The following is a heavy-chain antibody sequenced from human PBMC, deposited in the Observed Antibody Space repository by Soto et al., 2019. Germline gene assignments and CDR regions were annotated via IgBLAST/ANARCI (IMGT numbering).Heavy chain of an antibody. V-gene: IGHV4-34*01. D-gene: IGHD6-13*01. CDR1: GGSFSGYY. CDR2: INHSGST. J-gene: IGHJ6*02. Sequence: QVQLQQWGAGLLKPSETLSLTCAVYGGSFSGYYWSWIRQPPGKGLEWIGEINHSGSTNYNPSLKSRVPISVDTSKNQFSLKLSSVAAADTAVYYCAGSSWYFYYYGMDVWGQGTTVTVSS. CDR3: AGSSWYFYYYGMDV.